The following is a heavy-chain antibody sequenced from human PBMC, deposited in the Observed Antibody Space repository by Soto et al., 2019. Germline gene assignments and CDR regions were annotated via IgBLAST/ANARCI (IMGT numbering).Heavy chain of an antibody. D-gene: IGHD3-10*01. CDR3: ARGLRYYGSGSYYGGLGY. J-gene: IGHJ4*02. CDR2: ISAYNGNT. Sequence: ASVKVSCKASGYTFTSYGISWVRQAPGQGLEWMGWISAYNGNTNYAQKLQGRVTMTRNTSTSTAYMELSSLRSKDTAVYYCARGLRYYGSGSYYGGLGYWGQGTLVTVSS. V-gene: IGHV1-18*01. CDR1: GYTFTSYG.